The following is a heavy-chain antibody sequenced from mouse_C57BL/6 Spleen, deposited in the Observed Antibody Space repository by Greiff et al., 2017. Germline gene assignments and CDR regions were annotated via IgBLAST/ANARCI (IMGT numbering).Heavy chain of an antibody. V-gene: IGHV14-3*01. CDR3: ARSKIYDGYPDWDFDV. D-gene: IGHD2-3*01. CDR2: IDPANGNT. Sequence: EVQLQQSVAELVRPGASVKLSCTASGFNIKNTYMHWVKQRPEQGLEWIGRIDPANGNTKYAPKFQGKATITADTASNTAYLQLSSLTSEDTAIYSCARSKIYDGYPDWDFDVWGTGTTVTVSS. CDR1: GFNIKNTY. J-gene: IGHJ1*03.